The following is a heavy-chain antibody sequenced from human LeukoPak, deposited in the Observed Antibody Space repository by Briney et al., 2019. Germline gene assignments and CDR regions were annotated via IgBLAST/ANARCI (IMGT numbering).Heavy chain of an antibody. Sequence: PGGSLRLSCAASGFTFSSYAMSWVRQAPGKGLEWVSAISGSGGSTYYADSVKGRFTISRDNAKNSLYLQMNSLRAEDTAVYYCARDPSVVPAAVNWFDPWGQGTLVTVSS. CDR3: ARDPSVVPAAVNWFDP. CDR1: GFTFSSYA. J-gene: IGHJ5*02. V-gene: IGHV3-23*01. CDR2: ISGSGGST. D-gene: IGHD2-2*01.